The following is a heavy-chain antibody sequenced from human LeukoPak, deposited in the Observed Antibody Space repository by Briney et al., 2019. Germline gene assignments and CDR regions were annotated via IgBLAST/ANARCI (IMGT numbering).Heavy chain of an antibody. CDR3: ARDGSRYCSGGSCYSPSRVDV. D-gene: IGHD2-15*01. CDR1: GFTFSSYW. V-gene: IGHV3-21*01. J-gene: IGHJ6*02. Sequence: GGSLRLSCAASGFTFSSYWMSWVRQAPGKGLEWVSSIGTSNSFIYYADSVKGRFTISRDNAKNSLSLQMNSLRAEDTAVYYCARDGSRYCSGGSCYSPSRVDVWGQGTTVTVSS. CDR2: IGTSNSFI.